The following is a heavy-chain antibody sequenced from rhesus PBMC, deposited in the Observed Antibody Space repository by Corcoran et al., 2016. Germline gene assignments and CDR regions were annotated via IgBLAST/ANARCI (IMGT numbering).Heavy chain of an antibody. V-gene: IGHV4-65*01. CDR1: GGSVSSSNW. Sequence: QVQLQESGPGLVKPSETLSLTCAVSGGSVSSSNWWSWIRQPPGKGLEWIGYISGRSGSTYYNPSLKSRVTISTDPSKNQFSLKLSSVTAADTAVYYCARDAVPFDYWGQGVLVTVSS. J-gene: IGHJ4*01. CDR2: ISGRSGST. CDR3: ARDAVPFDY. D-gene: IGHD6-13*01.